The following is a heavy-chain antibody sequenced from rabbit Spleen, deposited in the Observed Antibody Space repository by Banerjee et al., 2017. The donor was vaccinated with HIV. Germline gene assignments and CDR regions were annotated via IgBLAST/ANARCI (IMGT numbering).Heavy chain of an antibody. CDR1: GFTFRGHFY. CDR3: ARAANTIAYSSGL. J-gene: IGHJ4*01. CDR2: IYAGSGTT. Sequence: QEQLEEFGGGLVKPGGTLTLNCEGSGFTFRGHFYMCWVRQAPGKGLEWIGCIYAGSGTTNYANWAKGRFTISKVSSTTVTLQMTSLTVADTATYWCARAANTIAYSSGLWGQGTLVTVS. V-gene: IGHV1S45*01. D-gene: IGHD1-1*01.